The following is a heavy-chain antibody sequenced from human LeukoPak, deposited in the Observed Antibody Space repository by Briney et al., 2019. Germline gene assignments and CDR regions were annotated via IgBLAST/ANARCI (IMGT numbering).Heavy chain of an antibody. V-gene: IGHV4-38-2*01. CDR3: ARIYCTGGSCYHHDY. CDR1: GYFISSDYY. Sequence: PSETLSLTCAVSGYFISSDYYWGWIRQPPGKGLEWIGTIYHIGSTYYNPSLKSRVIISVDTSKNQFSLKLNSVTAADTAVYDCARIYCTGGSCYHHDYWGQGTLVTVSS. D-gene: IGHD2-15*01. J-gene: IGHJ4*02. CDR2: IYHIGST.